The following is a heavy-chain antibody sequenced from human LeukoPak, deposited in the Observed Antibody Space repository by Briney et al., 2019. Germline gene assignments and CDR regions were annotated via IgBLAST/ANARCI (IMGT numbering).Heavy chain of an antibody. CDR3: AAIPIVATTKENYYMDV. Sequence: PGGSLRLSCAASGFTVSSNYMSWVRQAPGKGLEWVSVIYSGGSTYYADSVKGRFTISRDNSKNTLYLQMNSLRAEDTAVYYCAAIPIVATTKENYYMDVWGKGTTVTVSS. J-gene: IGHJ6*03. V-gene: IGHV3-53*01. D-gene: IGHD5-12*01. CDR1: GFTVSSNY. CDR2: IYSGGST.